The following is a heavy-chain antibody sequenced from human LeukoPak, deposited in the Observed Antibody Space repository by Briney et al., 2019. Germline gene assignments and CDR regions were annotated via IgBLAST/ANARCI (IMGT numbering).Heavy chain of an antibody. Sequence: ASVKVSCKASGYTFTDNYIQWVRQAPGQGLEWMGRVNPDSGGINYAQKFQGRVTMTRDTSINTAFVELRRLRSDDTATYYCARAQNYHDRSGYSDDTFDVWGHGTMITVSS. J-gene: IGHJ3*01. V-gene: IGHV1-2*06. CDR3: ARAQNYHDRSGYSDDTFDV. D-gene: IGHD3-22*01. CDR2: VNPDSGGI. CDR1: GYTFTDNY.